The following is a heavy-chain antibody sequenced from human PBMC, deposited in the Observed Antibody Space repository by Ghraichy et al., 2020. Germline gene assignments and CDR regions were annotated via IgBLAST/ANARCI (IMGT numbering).Heavy chain of an antibody. CDR3: AREFRSWGVLYFDY. CDR1: GGSFSGYY. CDR2: INHSGST. Sequence: SETLSLTCAVYGGSFSGYYWSWIRQPPGKGLEWIGEINHSGSTNYNPSLKSRVTISVDTSKNQFSLKLSSVTAADTAVYYCAREFRSWGVLYFDYWGQGTLVTVSS. J-gene: IGHJ4*02. V-gene: IGHV4-34*01. D-gene: IGHD3-10*01.